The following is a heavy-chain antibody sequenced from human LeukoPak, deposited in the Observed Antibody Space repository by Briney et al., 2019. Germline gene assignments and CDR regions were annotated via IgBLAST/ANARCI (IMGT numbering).Heavy chain of an antibody. D-gene: IGHD3-10*01. CDR3: ARDYGSGIGAYDY. V-gene: IGHV4-59*01. CDR1: GGSISSYY. CDR2: IYYSGST. J-gene: IGHJ4*02. Sequence: SETLSLTCTVSGGSISSYYWSWIRQPPGKGLEWIGYIYYSGSTNYNPSLKSRVTISVDTSKNQFSLKLSSVTAADTAVYYCARDYGSGIGAYDYWGQGTLVTVSS.